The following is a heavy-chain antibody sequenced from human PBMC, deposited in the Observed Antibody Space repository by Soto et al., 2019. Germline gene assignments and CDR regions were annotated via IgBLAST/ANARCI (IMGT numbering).Heavy chain of an antibody. CDR1: DGSISSSSNH. J-gene: IGHJ4*02. V-gene: IGHV4-39*01. D-gene: IGHD4-17*01. CDR3: ATHPPYGPLDH. Sequence: KPSXTLSLTCTVSDGSISSSSNHWGLIRQPPGKGLEWIGNIYYSENTYYNPSLKSRVTISVDTSKNQFSLRLTSVTAADTAVYYCATHPPYGPLDHWGQGTLVTVSS. CDR2: IYYSENT.